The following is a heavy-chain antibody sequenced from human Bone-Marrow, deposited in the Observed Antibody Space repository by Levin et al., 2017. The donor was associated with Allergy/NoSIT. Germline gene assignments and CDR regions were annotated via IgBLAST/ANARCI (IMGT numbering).Heavy chain of an antibody. J-gene: IGHJ3*02. Sequence: SGPTLVKPTQTLTLTCSFSGFSFTTSGVAVGWIRQPPGKALEWLGAIYWDYDRRYSPSLLNRIAITKDTSKNEVVLTLTNLGHVDTGTYYCVREYSGTYYYAFDIWGQGTMVTVSS. CDR2: IYWDYDR. CDR1: GFSFTTSGVA. V-gene: IGHV2-5*04. D-gene: IGHD1-26*01. CDR3: VREYSGTYYYAFDI.